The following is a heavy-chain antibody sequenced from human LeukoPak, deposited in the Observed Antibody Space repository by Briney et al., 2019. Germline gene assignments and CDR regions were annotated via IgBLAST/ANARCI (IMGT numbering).Heavy chain of an antibody. CDR1: EFTFSSYG. Sequence: GGTLRLSCAASEFTFSSYGMTWVRQAPGKGLEWVSVISGSGGSTYYADSVKGRFTISRDNSKNTLYLQMNSLRVEDTAVYYCAREVGAFDYWGQGTLVTVSS. D-gene: IGHD1-26*01. CDR3: AREVGAFDY. J-gene: IGHJ4*02. V-gene: IGHV3-23*01. CDR2: ISGSGGST.